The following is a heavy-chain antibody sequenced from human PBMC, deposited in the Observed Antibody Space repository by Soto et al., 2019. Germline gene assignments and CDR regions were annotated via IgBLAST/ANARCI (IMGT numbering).Heavy chain of an antibody. D-gene: IGHD1-26*01. Sequence: GGSLRLSCAASGFTLSSYWMHWVRQASGKGLVWVSRMNSDVSSTTYADSVEGRFTISRDNARNTLYLQMNSLRAEDTAVYYCARVSGYFSPYDYWRQGTLVTVSS. CDR1: GFTLSSYW. V-gene: IGHV3-74*01. J-gene: IGHJ4*02. CDR3: ARVSGYFSPYDY. CDR2: MNSDVSST.